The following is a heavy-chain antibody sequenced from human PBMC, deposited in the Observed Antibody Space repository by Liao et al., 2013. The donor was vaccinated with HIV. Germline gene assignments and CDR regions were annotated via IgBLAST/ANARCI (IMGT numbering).Heavy chain of an antibody. Sequence: QVQLQESGPGLVKPSQTLSLTCTVSGGSISSASYYWTWIRQPAGKGLEWIGRIDTGGSTSYNPSLRGRVTISVDTSKNHFSLNLRSVTASDTAVYYCARTDQYYDFWNGYENWFDPWGQGTLVTVSS. CDR1: GGSISSASYY. J-gene: IGHJ5*02. D-gene: IGHD3-3*01. CDR2: IDTGGST. CDR3: ARTDQYYDFWNGYENWFDP. V-gene: IGHV4-61*02.